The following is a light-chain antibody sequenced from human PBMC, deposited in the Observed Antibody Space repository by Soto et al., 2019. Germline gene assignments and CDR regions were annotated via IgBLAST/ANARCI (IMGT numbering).Light chain of an antibody. Sequence: QSALTQPRSVSGSPGQSVTISCTGTSSDVGGYNFVSWYQQHPGKVPKLMIYDVSQRPSGVPDRFSGSKSGNTASLTISGLQAEDEADYYCCSYAGSYSLFGGGTKLTDL. CDR2: DVS. CDR3: CSYAGSYSL. CDR1: SSDVGGYNF. V-gene: IGLV2-11*01. J-gene: IGLJ2*01.